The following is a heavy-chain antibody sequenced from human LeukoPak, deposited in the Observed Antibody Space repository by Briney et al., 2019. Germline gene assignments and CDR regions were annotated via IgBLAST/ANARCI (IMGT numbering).Heavy chain of an antibody. D-gene: IGHD3-22*01. CDR1: GFTFSSYA. CDR2: ISGSGDNT. V-gene: IGHV3-23*01. Sequence: GGSLRLSCAASGFTFSSYAMSWVRQAPGKGLEWVSGISGSGDNTYYADSVKGRFTISRDNSKNTLYVQVNSLRAEDTAVYYCARGKTYYYDSSGDYWGQGTLVTVSS. CDR3: ARGKTYYYDSSGDY. J-gene: IGHJ4*02.